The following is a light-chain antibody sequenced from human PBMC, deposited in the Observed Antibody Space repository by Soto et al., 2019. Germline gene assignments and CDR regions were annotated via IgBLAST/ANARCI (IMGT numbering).Light chain of an antibody. CDR3: HQYGSAPYT. CDR1: QSVSRNY. CDR2: GAS. J-gene: IGKJ2*01. Sequence: EIVLTQSPGTLSLSPGERATLSCRASQSVSRNYLAWYQQKPGQAPRLLIYGASSRATGIPDRFSGSGSGTDFTLTISRLEPEDFAVYYCHQYGSAPYTFGQGTKLDIK. V-gene: IGKV3-20*01.